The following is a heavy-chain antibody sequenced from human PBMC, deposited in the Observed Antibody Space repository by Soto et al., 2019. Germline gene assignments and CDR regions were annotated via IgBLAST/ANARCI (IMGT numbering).Heavy chain of an antibody. Sequence: GGSLRLFCAASGFTFSSYAMSWVRQAPGKGLEWVSSITSTGDRAYYADSVKGRFTVSRDNSKNTLYLQMNSLRAEDTAVYYCAKYYMVTRSPFDYWGQGTLVTVSS. CDR2: ITSTGDRA. CDR3: AKYYMVTRSPFDY. V-gene: IGHV3-23*01. J-gene: IGHJ4*02. CDR1: GFTFSSYA. D-gene: IGHD5-18*01.